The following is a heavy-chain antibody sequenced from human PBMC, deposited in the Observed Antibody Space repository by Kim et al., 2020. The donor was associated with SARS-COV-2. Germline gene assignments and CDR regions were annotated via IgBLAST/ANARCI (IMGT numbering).Heavy chain of an antibody. Sequence: GESLKISCKGSGYSFTSYWIGWVRQMPGKGLEWMGIIYPGDSDTRYSPSFQGQVTISADKSISTAYLQWSSLKASDTAMYYCARFLAARPFYYYYYMDVWGKGTTVTVSS. D-gene: IGHD6-6*01. CDR2: IYPGDSDT. J-gene: IGHJ6*03. V-gene: IGHV5-51*01. CDR3: ARFLAARPFYYYYYMDV. CDR1: GYSFTSYW.